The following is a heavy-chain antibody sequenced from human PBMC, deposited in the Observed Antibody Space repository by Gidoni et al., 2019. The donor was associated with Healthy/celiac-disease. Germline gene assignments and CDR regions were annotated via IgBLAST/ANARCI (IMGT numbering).Heavy chain of an antibody. D-gene: IGHD3-3*01. CDR2: ISGSGGST. CDR3: AKANFWSGYYYYYGMDV. V-gene: IGHV3-23*01. Sequence: EVQLLESGGGLVQPGGSLRLSCAASGFTFSSYAMSWVRQAPGKGLEWVSAISGSGGSTYYADSVKGRFTISRDNSKNTLYLQMNSLRAEDTAVYYCAKANFWSGYYYYYGMDVWGQGTTVTVSS. J-gene: IGHJ6*02. CDR1: GFTFSSYA.